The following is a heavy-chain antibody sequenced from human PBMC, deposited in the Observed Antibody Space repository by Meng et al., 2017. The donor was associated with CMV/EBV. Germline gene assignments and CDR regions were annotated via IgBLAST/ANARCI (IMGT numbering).Heavy chain of an antibody. V-gene: IGHV3-7*01. CDR3: ARDRTYSSGWYLSGDY. Sequence: GGSLRLSCAASGFTFSSYWMSWVRQAPGKGLEWVANIKQDGSEKYYVDSVKGRFTIPRDNAKNSLYLQMNSLRAEDTAVYYCARDRTYSSGWYLSGDYWGQGTLVTVSS. CDR2: IKQDGSEK. J-gene: IGHJ4*02. D-gene: IGHD6-19*01. CDR1: GFTFSSYW.